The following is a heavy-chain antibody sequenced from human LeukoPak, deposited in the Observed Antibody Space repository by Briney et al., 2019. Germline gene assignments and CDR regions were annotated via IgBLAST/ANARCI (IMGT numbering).Heavy chain of an antibody. D-gene: IGHD6-25*01. V-gene: IGHV4-59*12. J-gene: IGHJ4*02. CDR2: IFSSGSS. CDR1: GGSMSGYY. CDR3: AREGGFYRPLDY. Sequence: SETLSLTCTVSGGSMSGYYWSWIRQPPGKGLEWIGYIFSSGSSNFNPSLKSRVTISVDTSRNQFSLKLTSVTAADTAVYYCAREGGFYRPLDYSGQGTLVTVSS.